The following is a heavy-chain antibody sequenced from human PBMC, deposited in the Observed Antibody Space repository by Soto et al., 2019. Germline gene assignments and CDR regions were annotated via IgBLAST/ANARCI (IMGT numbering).Heavy chain of an antibody. CDR2: FSGDNGNT. D-gene: IGHD3-22*01. V-gene: IGHV1-18*01. Sequence: QVQLVQSGPEEKKPGASVKVSCKASGYTVNMHGISWVRQAPGQRLEWMGWFSGDNGNTDYAQKQQGRVTLTTDTSTSTAYMELRSLRPDDTAVYYCAREQYYYVSSGNGGTAFDCWGQGTLVTVSS. J-gene: IGHJ5*01. CDR1: GYTVNMHG. CDR3: AREQYYYVSSGNGGTAFDC.